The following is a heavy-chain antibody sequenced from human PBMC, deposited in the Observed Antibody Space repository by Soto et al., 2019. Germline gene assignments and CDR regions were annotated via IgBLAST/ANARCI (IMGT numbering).Heavy chain of an antibody. V-gene: IGHV4-30-4*01. J-gene: IGHJ4*02. CDR2: IYYSGST. CDR1: GGSISSGDYY. CDR3: ARELGYCINTSCYSDGYFDY. Sequence: SETLSLTCTVSGGSISSGDYYWNWIRQPPGKGLEWIGYIYYSGSTYYNPSLKSRVTISVDTSKNQFSLKLSSVTAADTAVYYCARELGYCINTSCYSDGYFDYWGQGTLVTVSS. D-gene: IGHD2-2*02.